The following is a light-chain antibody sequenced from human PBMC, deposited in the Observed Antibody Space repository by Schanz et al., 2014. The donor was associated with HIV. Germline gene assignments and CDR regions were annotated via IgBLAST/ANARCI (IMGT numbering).Light chain of an antibody. CDR2: DVS. V-gene: IGLV2-14*03. CDR3: STYTTSKTWV. J-gene: IGLJ3*02. Sequence: QSVLTQPASVSGSPGQSITISCTGDSSDVGGYDYVSWYQQHPGKAPKLIIYDVSNRPSGVSNRFSGSKSGNTASLTISGLQAEDEADYYCSTYTTSKTWVFGGGTKLTVL. CDR1: SSDVGGYDY.